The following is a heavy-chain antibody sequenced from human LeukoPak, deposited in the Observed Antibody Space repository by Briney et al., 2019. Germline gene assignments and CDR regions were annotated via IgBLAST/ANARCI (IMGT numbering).Heavy chain of an antibody. CDR2: IYHSGST. D-gene: IGHD5-18*01. CDR3: ARRSTARAFDI. CDR1: GYSISSGYY. Sequence: MPSETLSLTCAVSGYSISSGYYWGWIRQPPGKGLEWIGSIYHSGSTYYNPSLKSRVTISVDTSKNQFSLKLSSVTAADTAVYYCARRSTARAFDIWGQGTMVTVSS. J-gene: IGHJ3*02. V-gene: IGHV4-38-2*01.